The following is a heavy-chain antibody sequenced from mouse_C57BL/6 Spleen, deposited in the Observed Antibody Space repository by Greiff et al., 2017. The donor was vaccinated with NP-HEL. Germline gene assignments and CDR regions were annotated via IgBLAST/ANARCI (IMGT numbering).Heavy chain of an antibody. J-gene: IGHJ2*01. Sequence: QVQLQQPGAELVRPGSSVKLSCKASGYTFTSYWMHWVKQRPIQGLEWIGNIDPSDSETHYNQKFKDKATLTVDKSSSTAYMQLSSLTSEDSAVYYCARRAQATLYFDYGGQGTTLTVSS. CDR2: IDPSDSET. D-gene: IGHD3-2*02. CDR1: GYTFTSYW. V-gene: IGHV1-52*01. CDR3: ARRAQATLYFDY.